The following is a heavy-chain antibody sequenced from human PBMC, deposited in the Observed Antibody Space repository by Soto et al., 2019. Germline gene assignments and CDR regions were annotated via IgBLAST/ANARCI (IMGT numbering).Heavy chain of an antibody. D-gene: IGHD3-22*01. CDR2: IYWDDDK. J-gene: IGHJ3*02. CDR1: GFSLSTSGVG. CDR3: AHTATMIVVGAFDI. Sequence: QITLKESGPTLVKPTQTLTLTCTFSGFSLSTSGVGVGWIRQPPGKALEWLALIYWDDDKRYSPSLNSRLTITKDTSKNQVVLTMTNMDPVDTATYYCAHTATMIVVGAFDIWGQGTMVTVSS. V-gene: IGHV2-5*02.